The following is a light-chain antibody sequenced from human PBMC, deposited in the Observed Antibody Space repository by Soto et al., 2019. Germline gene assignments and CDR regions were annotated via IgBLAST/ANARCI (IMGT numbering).Light chain of an antibody. Sequence: DIQVTQSPSTLSASVGVRVTISCRASQNINDLLAWYQQKSGKAPKVLIYKASSLESGVPSRFSGSGSGTEFTLTISSLQTEDFATYYCQQYGANSPWTFGQGTKVEIK. J-gene: IGKJ1*01. V-gene: IGKV1-5*03. CDR3: QQYGANSPWT. CDR2: KAS. CDR1: QNINDL.